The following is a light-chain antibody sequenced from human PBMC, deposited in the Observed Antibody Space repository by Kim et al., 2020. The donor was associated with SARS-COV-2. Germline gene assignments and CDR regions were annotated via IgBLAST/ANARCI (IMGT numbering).Light chain of an antibody. Sequence: EIVLTQSTATLSLSPGERATLSCRASQSVSSYLAWYQQKPGQAPRLLIYDASNRATGIPARFSGSGSGTDFTLTISSLEPEDFAVYYCQQRSNWPLTFGGGTKVDIK. CDR3: QQRSNWPLT. V-gene: IGKV3-11*01. CDR2: DAS. J-gene: IGKJ4*01. CDR1: QSVSSY.